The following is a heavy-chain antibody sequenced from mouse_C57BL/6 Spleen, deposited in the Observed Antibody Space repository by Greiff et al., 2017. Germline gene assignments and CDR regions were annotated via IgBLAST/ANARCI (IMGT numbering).Heavy chain of an antibody. V-gene: IGHV10-1*01. J-gene: IGHJ4*01. D-gene: IGHD1-1*01. CDR3: VKPFDYYGSSWYAMDY. CDR2: IRSKSNNYAT. CDR1: GFSFNTYA. Sequence: EVQLQESGGGLVQPKGSLKLSCAASGFSFNTYAMNWVRQAPGKGLEWVARIRSKSNNYATYYADSVKDRFTISRDDSASMLYLQMNNFKNDDTSMYYCVKPFDYYGSSWYAMDYWGQGTSVTVSS.